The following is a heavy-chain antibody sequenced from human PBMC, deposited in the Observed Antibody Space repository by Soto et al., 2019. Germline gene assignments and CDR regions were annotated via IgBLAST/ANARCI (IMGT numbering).Heavy chain of an antibody. J-gene: IGHJ6*03. CDR2: INHSGST. CDR1: GGSFSGYY. Sequence: SETLSLTCAVYGGSFSGYYWSWIRQPPGKGLEWIGEINHSGSTNYNPSLKSRVTISVDTSKNQFSLKLSSVTAADTAVYYCARKGLVPAYYYYYYMDVWGKGTTVTVSS. D-gene: IGHD2-2*01. V-gene: IGHV4-34*01. CDR3: ARKGLVPAYYYYYYMDV.